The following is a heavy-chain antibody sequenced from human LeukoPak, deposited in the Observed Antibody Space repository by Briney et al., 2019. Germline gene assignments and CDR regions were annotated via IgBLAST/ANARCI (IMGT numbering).Heavy chain of an antibody. CDR2: INPNSGGI. J-gene: IGHJ4*02. CDR1: GYTFTDYF. D-gene: IGHD3-22*01. CDR3: ARVSSITLIVVPDYFDY. Sequence: GASVKVSCKASGYTFTDYFMHWVRQAPGQGLEWLGWINPNSGGINYAQKFHGRVTMTRDTSISTAYMELSRLKSDDTAVYYCARVSSITLIVVPDYFDYWGQGTLVTVSS. V-gene: IGHV1-2*02.